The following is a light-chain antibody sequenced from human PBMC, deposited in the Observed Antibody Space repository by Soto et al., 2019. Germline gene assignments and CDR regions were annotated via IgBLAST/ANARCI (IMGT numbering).Light chain of an antibody. CDR3: SSYTSSSTYV. Sequence: QSVLTQPASVSGSPGQSNTISCTGTSSDVCGYNYVSWYQQHPGKAPKLMIYDVSNRPSGVSNRFSGSKSGNTASPTISGLQAEDEADYYCSSYTSSSTYVFGTGTKVTVL. V-gene: IGLV2-14*01. J-gene: IGLJ1*01. CDR1: SSDVCGYNY. CDR2: DVS.